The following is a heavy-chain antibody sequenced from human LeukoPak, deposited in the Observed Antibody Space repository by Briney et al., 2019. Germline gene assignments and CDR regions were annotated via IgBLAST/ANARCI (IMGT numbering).Heavy chain of an antibody. Sequence: ASVKVSCKASGYTFTGYYMHWVRQAPGQGLEWMGWINPNSGGTNYAQKFQGRVTMTRDTSISTAYMELSRLRSDDTAVYYCAGRARSSTSRFDPWGQGTLVTVSS. J-gene: IGHJ5*02. D-gene: IGHD2-2*01. V-gene: IGHV1-2*02. CDR2: INPNSGGT. CDR3: AGRARSSTSRFDP. CDR1: GYTFTGYY.